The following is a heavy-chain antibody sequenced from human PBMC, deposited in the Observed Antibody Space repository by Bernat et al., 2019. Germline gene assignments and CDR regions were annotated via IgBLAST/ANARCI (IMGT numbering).Heavy chain of an antibody. V-gene: IGHV3-64D*06. Sequence: EVQLVESGGGLVQPGESLRLSCSASGITFSGHVMHWVRQAPGKGLEYVSAISSSGGSTYDADSVKGRFTISRDNSKSTLFLQMASLRTDDTAVYYCVRSPGRNLPEESLDYWGQGTLVTVSS. CDR2: ISSSGGST. D-gene: IGHD2-2*01. CDR1: GITFSGHV. J-gene: IGHJ4*02. CDR3: VRSPGRNLPEESLDY.